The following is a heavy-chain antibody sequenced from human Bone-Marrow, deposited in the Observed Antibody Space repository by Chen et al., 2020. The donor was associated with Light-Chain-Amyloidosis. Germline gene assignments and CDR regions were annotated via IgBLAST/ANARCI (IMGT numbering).Heavy chain of an antibody. CDR2: IYPDDSDV. CDR3: ARRRDGYNLDY. Sequence: EVQLEQSGPEVKKPGESLKISCKGSGYTFPNYWIGWVRQMPGKGLEWMGVIYPDDSDVRNSPSFEGQVTISADKSITTASLPWRRLKASDTAMYYCARRRDGYNLDYWGQGTLVTVSS. CDR1: GYTFPNYW. V-gene: IGHV5-51*01. J-gene: IGHJ4*02. D-gene: IGHD5-12*01.